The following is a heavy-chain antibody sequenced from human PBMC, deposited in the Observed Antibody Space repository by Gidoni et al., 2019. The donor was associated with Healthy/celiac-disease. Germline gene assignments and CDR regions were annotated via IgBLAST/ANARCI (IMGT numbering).Heavy chain of an antibody. CDR2: IKQDGSEK. CDR3: AREYYDSSGYYEPPGGAFDI. CDR1: GFTFSSYW. Sequence: EVQLVESGGGLVQPGGSLRLSCAASGFTFSSYWMSWVRQAPGKGLEWVANIKQDGSEKYYVDSVKGRFTISRDNAKNSLYLQMNSLRAEDTAVYYCAREYYDSSGYYEPPGGAFDIWGQGTMVTVSS. V-gene: IGHV3-7*01. J-gene: IGHJ3*02. D-gene: IGHD3-22*01.